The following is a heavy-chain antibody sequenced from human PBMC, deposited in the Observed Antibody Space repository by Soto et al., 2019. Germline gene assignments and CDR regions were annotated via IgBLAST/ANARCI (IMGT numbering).Heavy chain of an antibody. D-gene: IGHD2-15*01. Sequence: QVQLVQSGAEVKKPGASVKVSCKASGYTFTSYAMHWVRQAPGQRLEWMGWINAGNGNTKYSQKFEGVVTITRDPSASTAYMELSSLRSEDTAVYYCASGPGGPDGPGDYWGQGTLVTVSS. J-gene: IGHJ4*02. CDR3: ASGPGGPDGPGDY. CDR2: INAGNGNT. CDR1: GYTFTSYA. V-gene: IGHV1-3*01.